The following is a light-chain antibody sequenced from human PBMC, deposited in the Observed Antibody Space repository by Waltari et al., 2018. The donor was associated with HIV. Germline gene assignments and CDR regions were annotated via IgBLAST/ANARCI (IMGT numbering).Light chain of an antibody. CDR3: AAWDDSLHGYV. Sequence: QSVLTQPPSASGTPGQRVTISCSGSSSNIGSNPINWYRQLPGPAPNLLIYSNNQWPSGVPDRFSGSKSGTSASLAISGLQSEDEADYYCAAWDDSLHGYVFGTGTKVTVV. V-gene: IGLV1-44*01. CDR1: SSNIGSNP. J-gene: IGLJ1*01. CDR2: SNN.